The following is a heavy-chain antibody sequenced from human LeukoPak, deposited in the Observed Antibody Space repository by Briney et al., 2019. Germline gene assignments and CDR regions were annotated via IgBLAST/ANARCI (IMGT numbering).Heavy chain of an antibody. V-gene: IGHV1-2*02. Sequence: ASVKVSCKASGYTFTVYYMHWMRQAPGQGLEWMGWINPNSGGTNYAQKFQGRVTMTRDTSISTAYMELSRLRSDDTAVYYCARDGSGSYYNVHFDYWGQGTLVTVSS. CDR2: INPNSGGT. J-gene: IGHJ4*02. CDR1: GYTFTVYY. D-gene: IGHD3-10*01. CDR3: ARDGSGSYYNVHFDY.